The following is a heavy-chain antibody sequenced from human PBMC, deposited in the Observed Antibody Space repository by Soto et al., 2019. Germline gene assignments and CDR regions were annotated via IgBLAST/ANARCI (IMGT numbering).Heavy chain of an antibody. CDR1: GVTFNAYA. D-gene: IGHD4-4*01. V-gene: IGHV3-23*01. J-gene: IGHJ4*02. CDR2: IGGSGGNR. CDR3: ARVASDYINSVDH. Sequence: DVQLLESGGGLVQPGGSLRLSCAASGVTFNAYAMTWVRQAPGKGREWVSAIGGSGGNRYYAGSVRGRFTISRDNSKDTVDLQMNSLRVEDTAVYYCARVASDYINSVDHWGQGILVSVSS.